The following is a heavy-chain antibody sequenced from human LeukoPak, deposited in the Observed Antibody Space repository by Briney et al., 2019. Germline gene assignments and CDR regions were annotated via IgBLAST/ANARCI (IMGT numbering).Heavy chain of an antibody. D-gene: IGHD3-22*01. Sequence: SGTLSLTCAVSGASISSYYWSWIRQPPGKGLEWIGDIYYSGSIKYNPSLKSRVTMSVDTSKNQFSLKLSSVTAADTAIYYCARENPSGYYNRPIDYWGQGTLVTVSS. CDR3: ARENPSGYYNRPIDY. J-gene: IGHJ4*02. CDR1: GASISSYY. CDR2: IYYSGSI. V-gene: IGHV4-59*01.